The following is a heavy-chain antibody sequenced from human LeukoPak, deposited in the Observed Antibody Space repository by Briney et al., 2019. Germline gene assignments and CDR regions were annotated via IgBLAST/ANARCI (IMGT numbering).Heavy chain of an antibody. D-gene: IGHD5-18*01. CDR1: GYSFTSYW. Sequence: GESLKISCKGSGYSFTSYWIGWVRQMPGKGLEWMGIIYPGDSDTRYSPSFQGQVTISADKSTSTAYLQWSSLKASDTAMYYCARAPERGYSYGYYGYWGQGTLVTVSS. J-gene: IGHJ4*02. V-gene: IGHV5-51*01. CDR2: IYPGDSDT. CDR3: ARAPERGYSYGYYGY.